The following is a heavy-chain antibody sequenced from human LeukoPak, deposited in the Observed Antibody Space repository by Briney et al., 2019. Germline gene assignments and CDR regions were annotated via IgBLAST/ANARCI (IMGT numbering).Heavy chain of an antibody. CDR2: IYPGDSDT. D-gene: IGHD2-2*02. V-gene: IGHV5-51*01. Sequence: PGESLKISCKGSGYSFTSYWIGWVRQMPGKGLEWMGIIYPGDSDTRYSPSFQGQVTISADKSISTAYLQWSSLKASDTAMYYCARRLGYCSSTSCYKYYFDYWGQGTLVTVSS. J-gene: IGHJ4*02. CDR1: GYSFTSYW. CDR3: ARRLGYCSSTSCYKYYFDY.